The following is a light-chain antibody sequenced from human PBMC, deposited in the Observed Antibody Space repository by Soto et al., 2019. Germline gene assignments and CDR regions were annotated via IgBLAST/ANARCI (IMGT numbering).Light chain of an antibody. V-gene: IGLV1-40*01. CDR2: GNS. J-gene: IGLJ1*01. CDR3: QSYDSSLSGYV. CDR1: SSNIGAGYD. Sequence: QSALTQPPSVSGAPGQRVTISCTGSSSNIGAGYDVHWYQQLPGTAPKLLIYGNSNRPSGVPDRFSGSKSGTSASLAITGLQAEDDAYYYCQSYDSSLSGYVFGTGTKLTVL.